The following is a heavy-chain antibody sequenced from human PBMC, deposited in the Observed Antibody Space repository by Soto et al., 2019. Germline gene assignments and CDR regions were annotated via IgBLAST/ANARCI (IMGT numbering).Heavy chain of an antibody. Sequence: QLQLQESGSGLVKPSQTLSLTCAVSGGSISSGGYSWSWIRQPPGKGLEWIGYIYHSGSTYYNPSLKTRGTRSVDRSKIKFSLKLSSVTAADTAVYYCASGEQLVQNYWGQGTLVTVSS. J-gene: IGHJ4*02. D-gene: IGHD6-13*01. CDR3: ASGEQLVQNY. CDR2: IYHSGST. CDR1: GGSISSGGYS. V-gene: IGHV4-30-2*01.